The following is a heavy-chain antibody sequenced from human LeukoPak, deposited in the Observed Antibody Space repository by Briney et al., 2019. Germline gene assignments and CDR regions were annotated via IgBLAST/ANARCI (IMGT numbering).Heavy chain of an antibody. D-gene: IGHD1-26*01. CDR1: GFTFSSYA. V-gene: IGHV3-23*01. J-gene: IGHJ4*02. Sequence: GGSLRLSCVASGFTFSSYAMNWVRQAPGKGLEWVSVVSVSGDTTYFADSVKGRFTISRDNSKNTLYLQMNSLRAEDTAVYHCARDGGSYLQPTDYWGQGTLVTVSS. CDR3: ARDGGSYLQPTDY. CDR2: VSVSGDTT.